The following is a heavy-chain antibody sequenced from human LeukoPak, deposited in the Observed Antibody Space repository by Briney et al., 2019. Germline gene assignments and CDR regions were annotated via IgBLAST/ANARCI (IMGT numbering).Heavy chain of an antibody. CDR3: AREGIVAVPTATPVDY. V-gene: IGHV3-7*01. CDR2: IKKDGSEK. CDR1: GFTFSSYW. Sequence: GGSLSLSCAASGFTFSSYWMSWVRQAPGKGLEWVANIKKDGSEKYYVDSVKGRFTISRDNAKKSLYLQMNSLRAEDTAVYCCAREGIVAVPTATPVDYWGQGTLVTVSS. J-gene: IGHJ4*02. D-gene: IGHD2-2*01.